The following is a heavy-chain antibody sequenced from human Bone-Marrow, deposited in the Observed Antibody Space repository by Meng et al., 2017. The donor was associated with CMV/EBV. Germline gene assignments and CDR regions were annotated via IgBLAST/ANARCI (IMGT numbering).Heavy chain of an antibody. CDR2: IKQDGSEK. D-gene: IGHD2-2*01. J-gene: IGHJ6*02. V-gene: IGHV3-7*01. CDR1: GFTFSSYW. CDR3: AREGAYCSSTSCYEYYYYYGMDV. Sequence: GGSLRLSCAASGFTFSSYWMSWVRQAPGKGLEWVANIKQDGSEKYYVDSVKGRFTISRDNAKNSLYLQMNSLRAEDTAVYYCAREGAYCSSTSCYEYYYYYGMDVWGQGTTVTGSS.